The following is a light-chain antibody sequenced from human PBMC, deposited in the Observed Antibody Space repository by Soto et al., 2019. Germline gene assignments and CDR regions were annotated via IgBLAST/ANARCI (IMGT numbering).Light chain of an antibody. V-gene: IGKV3D-15*01. Sequence: EIVMTQSPATLSVSPGERATLSCRASQSVSRNLAWYQQRPGQAPRLLISGASTRATGIPARFSGSGSGTEFTLTISSLQSEDFAVYYCQQYNKWPLTFGQGTRLENK. CDR3: QQYNKWPLT. J-gene: IGKJ5*01. CDR2: GAS. CDR1: QSVSRN.